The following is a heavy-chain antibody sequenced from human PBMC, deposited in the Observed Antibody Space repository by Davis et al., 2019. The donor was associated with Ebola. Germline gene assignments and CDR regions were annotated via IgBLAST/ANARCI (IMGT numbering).Heavy chain of an antibody. CDR3: ARDRDYGDYERNYYHYGMDV. Sequence: SLKISCVVSGFTFSDYAMHWVLPPPFPCLEFFSSISWISGTRDYADSVKGRFTISRDNAKNSLYLQMNSLRDEDTAVYFCARDRDYGDYERNYYHYGMDVWGQGTTVTVSS. CDR1: GFTFSDYA. V-gene: IGHV3-9*01. J-gene: IGHJ6*02. CDR2: ISWISGTR. D-gene: IGHD4-17*01.